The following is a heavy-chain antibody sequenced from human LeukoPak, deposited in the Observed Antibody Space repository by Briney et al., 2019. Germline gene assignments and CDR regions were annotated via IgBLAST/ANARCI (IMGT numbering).Heavy chain of an antibody. J-gene: IGHJ5*02. CDR1: GFTVSSNY. Sequence: PGGSLRLSCAASGFTVSSNYMSWVRQAPGKGLEWVSVIYSGGSTYYADSVKGRFTISRDNSKNTVYLQMNSLRAEDTAVYYCAREMKISRGWFDPWGQGTLVTVSS. V-gene: IGHV3-53*01. CDR3: AREMKISRGWFDP. D-gene: IGHD2-15*01. CDR2: IYSGGST.